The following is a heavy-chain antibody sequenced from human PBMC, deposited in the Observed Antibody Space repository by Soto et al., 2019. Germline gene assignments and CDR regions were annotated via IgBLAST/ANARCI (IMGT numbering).Heavy chain of an antibody. J-gene: IGHJ5*02. CDR1: GGSISSSNW. CDR2: IYHSGST. V-gene: IGHV4-4*02. D-gene: IGHD3-10*01. Sequence: QVQLQESGPGLVKPSGTLSLTCAVSGGSISSSNWWSWVRQPPGKGLEWIGEIYHSGSTNYNPSLKSRVTISVDKSKNQFTLKLSSVTAADTAVYYCASFVKSVRSGSYLFDPWGQGTLVTVSS. CDR3: ASFVKSVRSGSYLFDP.